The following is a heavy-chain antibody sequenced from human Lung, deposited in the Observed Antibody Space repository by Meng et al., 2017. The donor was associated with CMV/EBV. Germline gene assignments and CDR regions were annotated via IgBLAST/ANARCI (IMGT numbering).Heavy chain of an antibody. D-gene: IGHD3-16*01. CDR1: GFRFDDYG. V-gene: IGHV3-30*02. J-gene: IGHJ4*02. Sequence: GGSXRLXCAASGFRFDDYGMHWVRQTPGKGLEWVEFIRHDGTNKFYGDSVKGRFTISRDNSKNTVYLQMNSLRPEETAVYYCAKDLLLFGGPNAYFDQWGQGTLVTVSS. CDR3: AKDLLLFGGPNAYFDQ. CDR2: IRHDGTNK.